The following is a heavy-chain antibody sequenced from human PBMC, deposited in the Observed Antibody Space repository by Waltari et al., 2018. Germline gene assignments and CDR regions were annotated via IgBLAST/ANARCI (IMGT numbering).Heavy chain of an antibody. CDR2: RKQDGSEK. CDR1: GFTFSSYW. D-gene: IGHD3-10*01. V-gene: IGHV3-7*01. Sequence: EVQLVESGGGLVQPGGSLRLSCAASGFTFSSYWMSWVRQAPGKGLEGVANRKQDGSEKYYVDSVKGRFTISRDNAKNSLYLQMNSLRAEDTAVYYCALDSGSYYRWFDYWGQGTLVTVSS. CDR3: ALDSGSYYRWFDY. J-gene: IGHJ4*02.